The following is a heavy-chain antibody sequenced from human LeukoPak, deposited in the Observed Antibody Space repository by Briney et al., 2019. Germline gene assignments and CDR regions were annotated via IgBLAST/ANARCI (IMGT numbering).Heavy chain of an antibody. CDR1: GDSVSSGTYY. J-gene: IGHJ4*02. CDR2: IHTTRTP. V-gene: IGHV4-61*02. Sequence: SQTLSLTCIVSGDSVSSGTYYWTWLRQPAGKGLEWILPIHTTRTPNYTPSLNSRVTISRDTSKNHFSLRLTSVTAAHPAVYYCVRDWNGDYFDYWGQGTLVTVSS. CDR3: VRDWNGDYFDY. D-gene: IGHD1-1*01.